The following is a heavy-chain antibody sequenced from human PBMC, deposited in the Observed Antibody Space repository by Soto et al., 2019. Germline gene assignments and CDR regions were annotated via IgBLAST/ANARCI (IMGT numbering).Heavy chain of an antibody. CDR3: ASDSYYYDSSGYRNFDY. D-gene: IGHD3-22*01. Sequence: SVKVSCKASGGTFSSYAISWVRQAPGQGLEWMGGIIPIFGTANYAQKFQGRVTITADESTSTAYMELSSLRSEDTAVYYCASDSYYYDSSGYRNFDYWGQGTLVTVSS. CDR1: GGTFSSYA. V-gene: IGHV1-69*13. J-gene: IGHJ4*02. CDR2: IIPIFGTA.